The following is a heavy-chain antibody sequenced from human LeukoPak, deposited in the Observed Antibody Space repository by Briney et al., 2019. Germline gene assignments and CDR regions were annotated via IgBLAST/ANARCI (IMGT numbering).Heavy chain of an antibody. CDR2: IYYSGST. D-gene: IGHD2-8*01. J-gene: IGHJ5*01. Sequence: SETLSLTCTVSGGSISSSSYYWGWIRQPPGKGLEWIGSIYYSGSTYYNPSLKSRVTISVDTSKNQFSLKLSSVTAADTAVYYCARPYMTKGPGFDPWGQGTRVTVSS. V-gene: IGHV4-39*01. CDR1: GGSISSSSYY. CDR3: ARPYMTKGPGFDP.